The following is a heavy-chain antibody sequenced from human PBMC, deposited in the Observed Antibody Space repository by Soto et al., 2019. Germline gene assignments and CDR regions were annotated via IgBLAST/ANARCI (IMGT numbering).Heavy chain of an antibody. V-gene: IGHV3-23*01. D-gene: IGHD2-2*01. CDR2: ISGSGGST. CDR1: GFTFSSYA. J-gene: IGHJ6*02. Sequence: EVQLLESGGGLVQPGGSLRLSCAASGFTFSSYAMSWVRQAPGKGLEWVSAISGSGGSTYYADSVKGRFTISRDNSKNTLYLQMNSLRAEDTAVYYWAQRYCISTSCSSPWSLGMDVWGQGTTVTVSS. CDR3: AQRYCISTSCSSPWSLGMDV.